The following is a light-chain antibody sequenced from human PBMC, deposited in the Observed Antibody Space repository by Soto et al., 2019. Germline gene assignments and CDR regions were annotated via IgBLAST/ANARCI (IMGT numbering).Light chain of an antibody. Sequence: EIVLTQSRATLSLSPGERATLSCRASQSVSSYLAWCQQRPGQAPRLLIYGASSRATGIPDRFSGSGSGTDFTLTISRLEPEDFAVYYCQQYGSSPTFGQGTKVDIK. CDR2: GAS. J-gene: IGKJ1*01. V-gene: IGKV3-20*01. CDR3: QQYGSSPT. CDR1: QSVSSY.